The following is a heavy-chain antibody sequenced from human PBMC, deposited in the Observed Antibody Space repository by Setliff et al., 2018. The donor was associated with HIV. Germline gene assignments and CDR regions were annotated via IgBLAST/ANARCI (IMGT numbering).Heavy chain of an antibody. D-gene: IGHD3-10*01. Sequence: SETLSLTCAVSGDSISSDKWWSWVRQSPGKGLEWIGEIHHSGATNYNPSLKGRVIISVDKSKNQFSLNLNSLTVADTAIYYCAREATRGFWVRRGLGSGSFRYRAYYFDQWGQGTLVTVSS. CDR1: GDSISSDKW. CDR2: IHHSGAT. J-gene: IGHJ4*02. V-gene: IGHV4-4*02. CDR3: AREATRGFWVRRGLGSGSFRYRAYYFDQ.